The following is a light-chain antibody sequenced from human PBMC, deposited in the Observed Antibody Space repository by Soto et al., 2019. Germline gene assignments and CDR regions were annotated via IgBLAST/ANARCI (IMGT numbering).Light chain of an antibody. CDR3: QQRTNRPPIT. V-gene: IGKV3-11*01. Sequence: EIVLTRSPATLTWSPGERATLACRASQSVSSYLAWYQQKPCQAPRLIIYDAYNRATGIPARFSGSGSGTDFTLTISGLEPEDFAVYYCQQRTNRPPITCGQGTRLDIK. CDR1: QSVSSY. J-gene: IGKJ5*01. CDR2: DAY.